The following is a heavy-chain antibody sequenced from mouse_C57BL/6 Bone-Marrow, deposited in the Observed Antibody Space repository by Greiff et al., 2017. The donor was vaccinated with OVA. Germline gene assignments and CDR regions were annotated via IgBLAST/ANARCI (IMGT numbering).Heavy chain of an antibody. D-gene: IGHD1-1*01. CDR1: GYTFTSYG. J-gene: IGHJ2*01. Sequence: VKLQESGAELARPGASVKLSCKASGYTFTSYGISWVKQRTGQGLEWIGEIYPRSGNTYYNEKFKGKATLTADKSSSTAYMELRSLTSEDSAVYFCARAYYYGLDYWGQGTTLTVSS. CDR3: ARAYYYGLDY. CDR2: IYPRSGNT. V-gene: IGHV1-81*01.